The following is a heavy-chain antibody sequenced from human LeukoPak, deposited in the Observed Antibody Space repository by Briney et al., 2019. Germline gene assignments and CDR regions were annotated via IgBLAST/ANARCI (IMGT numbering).Heavy chain of an antibody. CDR1: GFTFSSYG. V-gene: IGHV3-30*02. J-gene: IGHJ6*03. CDR3: ARDLPDSSSWPHYYYYMDV. D-gene: IGHD6-13*01. Sequence: GGSLRPSCAASGFTFSSYGMHWVRQAPGKGLEWVAFIRFDGSYKYYADSVKGRFTISRDNSKNTLYLQMNSLRAEDTAVYYCARDLPDSSSWPHYYYYMDVWGKGTTVTVSS. CDR2: IRFDGSYK.